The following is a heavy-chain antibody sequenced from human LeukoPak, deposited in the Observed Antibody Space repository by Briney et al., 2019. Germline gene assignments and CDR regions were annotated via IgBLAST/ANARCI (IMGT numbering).Heavy chain of an antibody. D-gene: IGHD4-17*01. J-gene: IGHJ5*02. CDR1: GFTFSSYS. V-gene: IGHV3-21*04. Sequence: GGSLRLSCAASGFTFSSYSMNWVRQAPGKGLEWVSSISSSSSYIYYADSVRGRFTISRDNSKNTLYLQMNSLRAEDTAVYYCARVPTYGDPTPWGQGTLVTVSS. CDR3: ARVPTYGDPTP. CDR2: ISSSSSYI.